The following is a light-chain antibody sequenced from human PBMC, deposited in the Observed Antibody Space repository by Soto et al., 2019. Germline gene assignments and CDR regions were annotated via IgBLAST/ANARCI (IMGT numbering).Light chain of an antibody. J-gene: IGKJ5*01. CDR1: QSISSN. CDR3: QQFARSPPGIT. Sequence: EIVMTQSPATLSVSPGERATLSCRASQSISSNLAWYQQKPGQAPRLLISGASTRATGIPARFSGSGSGTDFTLTISSLQSADFAVYYCQQFARSPPGITFGQGTRLEIK. CDR2: GAS. V-gene: IGKV3-15*01.